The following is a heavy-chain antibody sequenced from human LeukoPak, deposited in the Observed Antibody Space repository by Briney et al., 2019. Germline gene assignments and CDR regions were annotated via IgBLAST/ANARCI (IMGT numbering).Heavy chain of an antibody. CDR3: ARGVFSSSWPSFDY. CDR2: INHSGST. J-gene: IGHJ4*02. Sequence: SEALSLTCAVYGGSFSGYYWSWIRQPPGKGLEWIGEINHSGSTNYNPSLKSRVTISVDTSKNQFSLKLSSVTAADTAVYYCARGVFSSSWPSFDYWGQGTLVTVS. CDR1: GGSFSGYY. D-gene: IGHD6-13*01. V-gene: IGHV4-34*01.